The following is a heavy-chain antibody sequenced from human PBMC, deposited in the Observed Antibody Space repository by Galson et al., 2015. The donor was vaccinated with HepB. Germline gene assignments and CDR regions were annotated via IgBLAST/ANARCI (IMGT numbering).Heavy chain of an antibody. D-gene: IGHD2/OR15-2a*01. V-gene: IGHV3-23*01. Sequence: SLRLSCAASGLTLETYDISWVRQAPGRGLQWVPAISENDLRRHYADPVKGRFTISRQKSKNMVFLQMNRLKVEDTAVYYCAKGSPTSFYHYYMDVWGKGTTVTVSS. CDR2: ISENDLRR. CDR1: GLTLETYD. J-gene: IGHJ6*03. CDR3: AKGSPTSFYHYYMDV.